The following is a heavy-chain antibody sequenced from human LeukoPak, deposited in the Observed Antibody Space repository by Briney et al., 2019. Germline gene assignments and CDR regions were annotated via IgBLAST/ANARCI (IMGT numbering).Heavy chain of an antibody. CDR2: MYYSGST. CDR3: ARDDGYNFWYFDY. Sequence: SETLSLTCTVSGGSISSYYWSWIRQPPGKGLEWIAYMYYSGSTNYNPSLKSRVTISVDTSKNQFSLKLSSVTAADTAVYYCARDDGYNFWYFDYWGQGTLVTLSS. CDR1: GGSISSYY. V-gene: IGHV4-59*01. D-gene: IGHD5-24*01. J-gene: IGHJ4*02.